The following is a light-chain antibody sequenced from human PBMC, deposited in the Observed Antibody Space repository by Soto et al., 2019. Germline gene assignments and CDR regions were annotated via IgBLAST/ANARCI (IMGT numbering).Light chain of an antibody. Sequence: EIVMTQSPATLSVSPGERATLSCRASQSVKTNLAWYQQRPGQAPRLLIYDASTRATGIPARFSGAGSGTQFTLTIYSQQSEDSEVYYCHHSNGWPGTFGQRHNVEVK. CDR3: HHSNGWPGT. V-gene: IGKV3-15*01. CDR2: DAS. CDR1: QSVKTN. J-gene: IGKJ1*01.